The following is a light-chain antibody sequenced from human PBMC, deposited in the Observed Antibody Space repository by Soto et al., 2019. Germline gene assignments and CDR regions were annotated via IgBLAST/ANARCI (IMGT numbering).Light chain of an antibody. V-gene: IGLV2-14*01. CDR2: EVS. Sequence: QSALTQPASVSGSPGQSVTISCTGTSSDVGAYNLVSWYQQYPGKAPKLMIYEVSNRPSGVSNRFSGSKSGNTASLTISGXQAEDEADYYCCTSYEGGGRYVFGTGTKVTV. CDR1: SSDVGAYNL. J-gene: IGLJ1*01. CDR3: TSYEGGGRYV.